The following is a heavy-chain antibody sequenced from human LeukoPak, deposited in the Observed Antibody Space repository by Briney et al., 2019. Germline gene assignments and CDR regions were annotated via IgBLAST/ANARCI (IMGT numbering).Heavy chain of an antibody. CDR2: IYYSGST. CDR1: GASVGSYC. V-gene: IGHV4-59*02. CDR3: ARGGSNRSGYERNPQVYYYYYSMDV. J-gene: IGHJ6*03. Sequence: SACLSLALTVAGASVGSYCGGWIRQPPGEGRGWSVYIYYSGSTNSNPSLKTRVTTSAATSKNQFSLKLSSVTAADTAVYYCARGGSNRSGYERNPQVYYYYYSMDVWGKGTPVTIS. D-gene: IGHD5-12*01.